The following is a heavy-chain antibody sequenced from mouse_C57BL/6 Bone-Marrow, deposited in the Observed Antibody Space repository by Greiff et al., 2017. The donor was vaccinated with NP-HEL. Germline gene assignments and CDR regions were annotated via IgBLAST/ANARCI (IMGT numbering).Heavy chain of an antibody. CDR3: AIGDYDCFDN. CDR2: IHPSDGDT. CDR1: GYTFTSYW. Sequence: QVQLQQPGAELVKPGASVKVSCKASGYTFTSYWMHWVKQRPGQGLEWIGRIHPSDGDTNYNQKFKGKATLTVDNSSSTVYMQLSSLTSEYSAVFYCAIGDYDCFDNWGRGTTLTVSS. V-gene: IGHV1-74*01. J-gene: IGHJ2*01. D-gene: IGHD2-4*01.